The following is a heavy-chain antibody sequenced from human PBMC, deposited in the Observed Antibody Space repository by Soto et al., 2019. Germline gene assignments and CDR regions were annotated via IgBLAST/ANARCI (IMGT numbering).Heavy chain of an antibody. CDR3: AKALSGGSGQFDY. J-gene: IGHJ4*02. D-gene: IGHD3-10*01. Sequence: PGGSLRLSCAASGFTFSSYSMSWVRQAPGKGLEWVSGFRSGGDDDTTYYADSVRGRFTISRDNSKNTLYLQMNSLRAEDTAVYYCAKALSGGSGQFDYWGQGTLVTVSS. CDR2: FRSGGDDDTT. V-gene: IGHV3-23*01. CDR1: GFTFSSYS.